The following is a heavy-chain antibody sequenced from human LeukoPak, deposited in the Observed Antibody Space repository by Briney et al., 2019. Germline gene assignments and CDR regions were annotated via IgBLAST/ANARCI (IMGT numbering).Heavy chain of an antibody. J-gene: IGHJ6*02. Sequence: GGSLRLPCAVSGLTLSSYEMNWVRQAPGKGLEWVSYISSSGSTIYYADSVKGRFTISRDNAKNSLYLQMNSLRAEDTAVYYCARGGVYRPNYYYYYGMDVWGQGTTVTVSS. CDR3: ARGGVYRPNYYYYYGMDV. CDR1: GLTLSSYE. V-gene: IGHV3-48*03. D-gene: IGHD1-26*01. CDR2: ISSSGSTI.